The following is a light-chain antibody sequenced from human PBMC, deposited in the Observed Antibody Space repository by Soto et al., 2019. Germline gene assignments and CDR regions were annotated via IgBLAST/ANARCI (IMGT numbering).Light chain of an antibody. CDR3: SSYTSSSAPYV. J-gene: IGLJ1*01. CDR1: SSDVGGYNY. V-gene: IGLV2-14*01. CDR2: DVS. Sequence: QSVLTQPASVSGSPGQSITISCTGTSSDVGGYNYVSWYQQHPGKAPKLMIYDVSIRPSGVSNRFSGSKSGNTASLTISGLQAEDEADYYCSSYTSSSAPYVSGTGTKVTVL.